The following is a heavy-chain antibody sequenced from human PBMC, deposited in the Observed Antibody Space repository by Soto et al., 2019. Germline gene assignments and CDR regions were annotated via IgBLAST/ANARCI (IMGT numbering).Heavy chain of an antibody. CDR3: ARDVGLQHDTGYYDFWSGKNNWFDP. CDR1: GGSISGHY. V-gene: IGHV4-59*11. CDR2: ISYSGST. D-gene: IGHD3-3*01. Sequence: PSETLSLTCTVSGGSISGHYWSWIRQPPGKGLQYIGYISYSGSTNYTPSLKSRVTISVDTSNNQFSLRLSSVTAADTAVYYCARDVGLQHDTGYYDFWSGKNNWFDPWGQGILVTVPQ. J-gene: IGHJ5*02.